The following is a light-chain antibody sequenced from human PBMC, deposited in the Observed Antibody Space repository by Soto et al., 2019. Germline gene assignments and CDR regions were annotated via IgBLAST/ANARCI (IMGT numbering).Light chain of an antibody. J-gene: IGLJ2*01. CDR2: GNS. V-gene: IGLV1-40*01. Sequence: QSVLTQPPSVSGAPGQRVTISCTGSSSNIGAGYDVHWYQQLPGTAPKLLIYGNSNRPSGVPDRFSGSKSGTSASLAITGLQAEDEAHYYCQSYDSSLPVVFGGGTKVTVL. CDR1: SSNIGAGYD. CDR3: QSYDSSLPVV.